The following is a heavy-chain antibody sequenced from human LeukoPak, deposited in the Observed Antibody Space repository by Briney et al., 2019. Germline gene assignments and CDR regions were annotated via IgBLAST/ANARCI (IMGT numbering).Heavy chain of an antibody. CDR3: VKAMATYGYRVPFDY. CDR2: ISSDGVTT. Sequence: GGSLRLSCSAPGFTLRSYAMHWVPQTPGKGLEYVSAISSDGVTTYYADSVKGRFTISRDNSKNTLYLQMSSLRAEDTAVYYCVKAMATYGYRVPFDYWGQGTLVTVSS. J-gene: IGHJ4*02. D-gene: IGHD5-18*01. CDR1: GFTLRSYA. V-gene: IGHV3-64D*09.